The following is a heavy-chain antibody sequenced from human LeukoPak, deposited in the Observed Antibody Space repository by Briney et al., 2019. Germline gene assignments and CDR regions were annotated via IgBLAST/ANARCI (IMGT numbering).Heavy chain of an antibody. Sequence: WASVKVSCKASGYTFTSYAFSWVRQAPGQGLEWMGWISAYNGNTNYAQKFQGRVTMTTDTSTSTAYMELRSLRSDDTAVYYCARDCIATRPSWLDPWGQGTLVTVSS. CDR3: ARDCIATRPSWLDP. D-gene: IGHD6-6*01. J-gene: IGHJ5*02. CDR1: GYTFTSYA. V-gene: IGHV1-18*01. CDR2: ISAYNGNT.